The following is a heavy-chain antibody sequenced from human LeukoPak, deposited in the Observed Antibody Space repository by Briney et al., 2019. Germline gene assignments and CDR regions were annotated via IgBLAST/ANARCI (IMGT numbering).Heavy chain of an antibody. J-gene: IGHJ4*02. Sequence: QPGGSLRLSCAASGFTFSSYGMSWVRQAPGKGLEWVSTISGSGVTTYYADSVKGRFTISRDNSKNTLYLQMNSLRVDDTAVYYCAKEIDYDSSGYYSNFDYWGQGTLVTVSS. V-gene: IGHV3-23*01. CDR1: GFTFSSYG. D-gene: IGHD3-22*01. CDR2: ISGSGVTT. CDR3: AKEIDYDSSGYYSNFDY.